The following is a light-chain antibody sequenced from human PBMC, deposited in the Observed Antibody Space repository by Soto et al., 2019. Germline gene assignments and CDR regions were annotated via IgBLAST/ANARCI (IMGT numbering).Light chain of an antibody. Sequence: DVLMTQSPLSLPVTLGQPASISCTCSQSLVNSDGDTYLSWYQLRPGQSPRRLIYKVSNRDSGVPDRFSGSASGIDFTLKISRVEAEDVGVYYCMQGTYWPTFDQGPKLEI. CDR1: QSLVNSDGDTY. CDR2: KVS. V-gene: IGKV2-30*01. J-gene: IGKJ2*01. CDR3: MQGTYWPT.